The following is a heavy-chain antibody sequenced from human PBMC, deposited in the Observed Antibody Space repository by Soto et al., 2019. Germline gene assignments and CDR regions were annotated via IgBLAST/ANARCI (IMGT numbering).Heavy chain of an antibody. CDR1: GFSLSNTEMS. Sequence: QVTLKESGPVLVKPTETLTLTCTVSGFSLSNTEMSVSWIRQPPGEALEWLAHIFSNDEKSYSTSLKSRLTISKDTSKSQVVLTLTNMDPVDTATYYCARSLAWTKAFDIWGQGTMVAVSS. V-gene: IGHV2-26*01. D-gene: IGHD1-1*01. J-gene: IGHJ3*02. CDR2: IFSNDEK. CDR3: ARSLAWTKAFDI.